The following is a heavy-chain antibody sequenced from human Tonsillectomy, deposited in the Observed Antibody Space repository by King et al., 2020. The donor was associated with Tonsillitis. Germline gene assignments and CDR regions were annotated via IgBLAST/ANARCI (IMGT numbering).Heavy chain of an antibody. J-gene: IGHJ4*02. CDR1: GYSFTTYA. CDR3: ARNTGSTAWFHPFDF. V-gene: IGHV1-3*01. D-gene: IGHD2-15*01. CDR2: INPGNGET. Sequence: QLVQSGAEVKKPGASVKVSCKASGYSFTTYAMHWVRQAPGQSLEWMAWINPGNGETKYSQMFQGRVTITTDTSANALYMDLTSLRSEDTAVYFCARNTGSTAWFHPFDFWGQGTLVAVST.